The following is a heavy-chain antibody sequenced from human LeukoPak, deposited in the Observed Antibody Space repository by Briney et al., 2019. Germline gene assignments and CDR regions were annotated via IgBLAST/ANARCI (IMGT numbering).Heavy chain of an antibody. CDR1: GFTFSRYD. V-gene: IGHV3-48*03. D-gene: IGHD3-16*01. J-gene: IGHJ4*02. CDR3: ASGFWGGYFDS. CDR2: ISSGGDVI. Sequence: PVGSLRLSCAASGFTFSRYDMNWVRQTPERGREWIAFISSGGDVIKYADSVKDRFAISRDYAKTSLYLQMSSLRAEHTAFYFCASGFWGGYFDSWGQGTLVTVSS.